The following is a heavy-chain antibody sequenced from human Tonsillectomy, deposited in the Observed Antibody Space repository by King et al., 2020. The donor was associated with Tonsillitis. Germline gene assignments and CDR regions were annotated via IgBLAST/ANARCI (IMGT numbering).Heavy chain of an antibody. J-gene: IGHJ4*02. CDR3: ARVAKTSGYDVYYFDH. V-gene: IGHV1-69*01. CDR1: GATFTSYT. CDR2: IIPLSRTA. D-gene: IGHD5-12*01. Sequence: QLVQSGAEVKKPGSSVKVSCRASGATFTSYTIIWVRQAPGQGLEWMGGIIPLSRTANYAQKFQGRVTITADESTGTTYMDLRGLRSEDTAVYFCARVAKTSGYDVYYFDHWGRGTLVTVSS.